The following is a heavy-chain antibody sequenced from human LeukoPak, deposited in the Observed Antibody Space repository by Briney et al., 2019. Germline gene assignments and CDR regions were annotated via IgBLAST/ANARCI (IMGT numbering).Heavy chain of an antibody. J-gene: IGHJ4*02. D-gene: IGHD6-6*01. CDR1: GGSVRSGSYY. Sequence: SETLSLTCTVSGGSVRSGSYYWSWIRQPPGKGLEWIGYIYYSGSTNYNPSLKSRVTISVDTSKNQFSLKLSSVTAADTAVYYCAREQYSSFDYWGQGTLVTVSS. CDR3: AREQYSSFDY. CDR2: IYYSGST. V-gene: IGHV4-61*01.